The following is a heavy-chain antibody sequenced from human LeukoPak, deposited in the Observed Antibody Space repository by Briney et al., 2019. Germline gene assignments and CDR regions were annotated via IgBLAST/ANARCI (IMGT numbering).Heavy chain of an antibody. J-gene: IGHJ6*03. CDR3: ARRADFWRFGSYYYYMDV. Sequence: ASVKVSCKASGYTFTSYGISWVRQAPGKGLEWMGWMNPNSGNTGYAQKFQGRVTITRNTHISTAYMELSSLRSEDTAVYYCARRADFWRFGSYYYYMDVWGKGTTVTVSS. V-gene: IGHV1-8*03. CDR2: MNPNSGNT. D-gene: IGHD3-3*01. CDR1: GYTFTSYG.